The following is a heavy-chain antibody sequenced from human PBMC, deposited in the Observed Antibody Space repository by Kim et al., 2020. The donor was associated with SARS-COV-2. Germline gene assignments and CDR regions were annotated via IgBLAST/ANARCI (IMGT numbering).Heavy chain of an antibody. CDR2: IYYSGST. CDR3: ARGSMVRGVIGFDYYYGMDV. D-gene: IGHD3-10*01. J-gene: IGHJ6*02. Sequence: SETLSLTCTVSGGSISSYYWSWIRQPPGKGLEWIGYIYYSGSTNYNPSLKSRVTISVATSKNQFSLKLSSVTAADTAVYYCARGSMVRGVIGFDYYYGMDVWGQGTTVTVSS. V-gene: IGHV4-59*13. CDR1: GGSISSYY.